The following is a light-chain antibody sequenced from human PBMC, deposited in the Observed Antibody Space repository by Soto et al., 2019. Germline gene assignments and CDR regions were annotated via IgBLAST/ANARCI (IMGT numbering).Light chain of an antibody. Sequence: QSVLTQPPSASGTPGQRVTISCSGSTSNIGSNTVNWYQQLPGTAPKLLIYSNNQRPSGVPDRFSGSKSGTSASLAISGLQSGEEADYYCASWDDSLNGWVFGGGTKLTVL. CDR2: SNN. J-gene: IGLJ3*02. CDR3: ASWDDSLNGWV. V-gene: IGLV1-44*01. CDR1: TSNIGSNT.